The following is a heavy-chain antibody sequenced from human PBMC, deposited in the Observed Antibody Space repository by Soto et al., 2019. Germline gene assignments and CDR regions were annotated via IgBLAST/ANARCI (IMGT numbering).Heavy chain of an antibody. Sequence: SETLSLTCTVSGGSISSSSYYWGWIRQPPGKGLEWIGSIYYSGSTYYNPSLKSRVTISVDTSKNQFSLKLSSVTAADTAVYYCARHTETEWEPSAYDYWGQGTLVTVSS. CDR1: GGSISSSSYY. J-gene: IGHJ4*02. CDR3: ARHTETEWEPSAYDY. D-gene: IGHD1-26*01. CDR2: IYYSGST. V-gene: IGHV4-39*01.